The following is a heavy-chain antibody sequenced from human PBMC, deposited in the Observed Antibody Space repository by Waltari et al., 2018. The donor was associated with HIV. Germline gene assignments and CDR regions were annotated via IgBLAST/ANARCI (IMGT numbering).Heavy chain of an antibody. CDR3: ARHGTTANFAF. D-gene: IGHD4-17*01. Sequence: QVQLQESGPGLVKPSETLSLTCSVSGDSIDGSVFHWGWIRPSPGKGLEWIGGLYYSGTTGFHPSLKSRVTISVDASKNRFSLNLSSVTAADTAVYYCARHGTTANFAFWGQGTLVTVSS. V-gene: IGHV4-39*01. CDR1: GDSIDGSVFH. CDR2: LYYSGTT. J-gene: IGHJ4*02.